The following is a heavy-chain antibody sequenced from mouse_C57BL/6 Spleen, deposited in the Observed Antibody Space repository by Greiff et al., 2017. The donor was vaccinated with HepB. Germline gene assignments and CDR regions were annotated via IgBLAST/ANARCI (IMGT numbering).Heavy chain of an antibody. J-gene: IGHJ2*01. D-gene: IGHD1-1*01. CDR3: APYYYGSSFDY. Sequence: VQLKESVAELVRPGASVKLSCTASGFNIKNTYMHWVKQRPEQGLEWIGRIDPANGNTKYDPKFQGKATITADSSSNTAYLQLSSLTSEDTAIYYCAPYYYGSSFDYWGQGTTLTVSS. CDR1: GFNIKNTY. CDR2: IDPANGNT. V-gene: IGHV14-3*01.